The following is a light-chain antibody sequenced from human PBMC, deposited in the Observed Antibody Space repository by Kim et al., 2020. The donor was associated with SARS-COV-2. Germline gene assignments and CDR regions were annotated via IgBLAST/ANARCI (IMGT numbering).Light chain of an antibody. Sequence: SASVGDRVTITCQASQDISNYLNWDQQTPGKAPKLLIYDASNLETGVTSRFSGSGSGTDFTFTISSLQPEDIATYYCQQYDNLPYTFGHGTKL. J-gene: IGKJ2*01. CDR1: QDISNY. V-gene: IGKV1-33*01. CDR3: QQYDNLPYT. CDR2: DAS.